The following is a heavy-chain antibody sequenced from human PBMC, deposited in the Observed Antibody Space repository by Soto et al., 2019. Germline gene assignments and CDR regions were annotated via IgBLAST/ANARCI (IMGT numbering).Heavy chain of an antibody. Sequence: GGSLRLSCAASGFTFSSYGMHWVRQAPGKGLEWVAVVSYDGSNKYYADSVKGRFTISRDNSKNTLYLQMNSLRAEDTAVYYCAKDAEHLPPSGSYYEDLSQGISCPNYWGQGTLVTVSS. CDR3: AKDAEHLPPSGSYYEDLSQGISCPNY. D-gene: IGHD1-26*01. CDR1: GFTFSSYG. J-gene: IGHJ4*02. CDR2: VSYDGSNK. V-gene: IGHV3-30*18.